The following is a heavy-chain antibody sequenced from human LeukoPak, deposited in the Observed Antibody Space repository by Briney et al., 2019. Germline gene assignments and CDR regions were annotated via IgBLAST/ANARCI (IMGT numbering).Heavy chain of an antibody. D-gene: IGHD3-16*01. CDR1: GFTVSSNY. CDR2: IYSGGST. CDR3: ARDERSPKGGH. J-gene: IGHJ4*02. Sequence: PGGSLRLSCAASGFTVSSNYMSWVRQAPGKGLEWVSVIYSGGSTYYADSVKGRFTISRDNSKNTLYLRMNSLRAEDTAVYYCARDERSPKGGHWGQGTLVTVSS. V-gene: IGHV3-53*01.